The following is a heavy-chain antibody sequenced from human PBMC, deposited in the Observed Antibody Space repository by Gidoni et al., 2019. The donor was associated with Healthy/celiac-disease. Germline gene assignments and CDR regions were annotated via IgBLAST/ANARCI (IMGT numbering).Heavy chain of an antibody. V-gene: IGHV1-24*01. CDR2: FDPEDGET. CDR3: ATAQTAMVRGVIITHYFDY. Sequence: QVQLVQSGAEVKKPGASVKVSCKVSGYTLTELSMHWVRQAPGKGLEWMGGFDPEDGETIYAQKFQGRVTMTEDTSTDTAYMELSSLRSEDTAVYYCATAQTAMVRGVIITHYFDYWGQGTLVTVSS. J-gene: IGHJ4*02. D-gene: IGHD3-10*01. CDR1: GYTLTELS.